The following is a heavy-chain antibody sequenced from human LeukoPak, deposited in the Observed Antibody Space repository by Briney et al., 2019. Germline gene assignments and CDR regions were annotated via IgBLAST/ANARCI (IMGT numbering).Heavy chain of an antibody. V-gene: IGHV3-48*03. J-gene: IGHJ4*02. Sequence: GGSLRLSCAASGFTFSSYEMNWVRQAPGRGLEWVSYIGNTGRTIYYTDSVKGRFTISRDNAKNSLYLQMNSLRAEDTAIYYCVRGDRYFFDCWGQGTLVTVSS. CDR1: GFTFSSYE. CDR3: VRGDRYFFDC. CDR2: IGNTGRTI.